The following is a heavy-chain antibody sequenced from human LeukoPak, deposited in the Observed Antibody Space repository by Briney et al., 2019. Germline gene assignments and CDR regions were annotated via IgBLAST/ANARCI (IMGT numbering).Heavy chain of an antibody. CDR3: AKSRSPHYDILTGYYYVYYFDY. CDR2: ISGSGGST. Sequence: PGGSLRLSCAASGFTVSSNYMSWVRQAPGKGLEWVSAISGSGGSTYYADSVKGRFTISRDNSKNTLYLQMNSLRAEDTAVYYCAKSRSPHYDILTGYYYVYYFDYWGQGTLVTVSS. CDR1: GFTVSSNY. D-gene: IGHD3-9*01. V-gene: IGHV3-23*01. J-gene: IGHJ4*02.